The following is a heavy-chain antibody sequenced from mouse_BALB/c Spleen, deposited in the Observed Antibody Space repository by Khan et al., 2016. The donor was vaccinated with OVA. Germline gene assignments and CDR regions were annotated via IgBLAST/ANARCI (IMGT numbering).Heavy chain of an antibody. CDR2: ISYSGST. J-gene: IGHJ3*01. CDR3: ARGRAY. Sequence: EVKLLESGPGLVKPSQSLSLTCTVTGYSITSDYAWNWIRQFPGNKLEWMGYISYSGSTSYTPSLKSRISITRDTSKNQFFLQLNSVTTEDTATYYGARGRAYWGQGTLVTVSA. CDR1: GYSITSDYA. D-gene: IGHD3-3*01. V-gene: IGHV3-2*02.